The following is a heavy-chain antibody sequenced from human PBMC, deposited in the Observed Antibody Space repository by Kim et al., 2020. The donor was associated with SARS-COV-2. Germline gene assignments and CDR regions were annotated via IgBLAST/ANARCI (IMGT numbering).Heavy chain of an antibody. J-gene: IGHJ6*02. CDR3: TRLGLYDFWSGCYPQGDYYYYYGMDV. V-gene: IGHV3-49*03. D-gene: IGHD3-3*01. Sequence: GGSLRLSCTASGFTFGDYAMSWFRQAPGKGLEWVGFIRSKAYGGTTEYAASVKGRFTISRDDSKSIAYLQMNSLKTEDTAVYYCTRLGLYDFWSGCYPQGDYYYYYGMDVWGQGTTVTVSS. CDR2: IRSKAYGGTT. CDR1: GFTFGDYA.